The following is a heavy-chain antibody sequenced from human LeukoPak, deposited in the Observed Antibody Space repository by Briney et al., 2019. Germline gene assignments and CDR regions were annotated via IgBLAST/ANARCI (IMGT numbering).Heavy chain of an antibody. J-gene: IGHJ4*02. Sequence: PSQTLSLTCSVSGGSMSDSITWGWVRQPPGKGLEWIANIHDDGRTAPNLSLRGRLTISQDRSKNQFYLKVSSVTAADTAFYYCARVLTAAGLDFWGQGTLVTVSS. V-gene: IGHV4/OR15-8*01. CDR3: ARVLTAAGLDF. CDR1: GGSMSDSIT. D-gene: IGHD6-25*01. CDR2: IHDDGRT.